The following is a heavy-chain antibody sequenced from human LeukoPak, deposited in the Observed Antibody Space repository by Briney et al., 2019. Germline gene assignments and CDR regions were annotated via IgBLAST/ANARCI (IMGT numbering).Heavy chain of an antibody. CDR1: GFTFSTYW. Sequence: GGSLRLSCAASGFTFSTYWMHWVRQAPGKGLVWVSRIKSDGSSTSYADSVKGRFTISRDNAKNTLYLQMNSLRAEATAVYYCTRDQVYCSGGYCYFEYWGQGTLVSVSS. J-gene: IGHJ4*02. D-gene: IGHD2-15*01. CDR3: TRDQVYCSGGYCYFEY. CDR2: IKSDGSST. V-gene: IGHV3-74*01.